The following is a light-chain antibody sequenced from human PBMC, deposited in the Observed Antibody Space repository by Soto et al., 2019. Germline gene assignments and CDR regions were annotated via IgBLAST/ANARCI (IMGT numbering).Light chain of an antibody. CDR3: QEYDGSPIT. CDR2: DAS. CDR1: QSVSNDY. Sequence: EIVMTQSPATLSLSPGDRATLSCRASQSVSNDYVAWVQQKPGQAPRLVIFDASNRASGIPERFSGSGSGTDFTLIVTRLEPEDFAVYYCQEYDGSPITFGLGTRLEIK. J-gene: IGKJ5*01. V-gene: IGKV3-20*01.